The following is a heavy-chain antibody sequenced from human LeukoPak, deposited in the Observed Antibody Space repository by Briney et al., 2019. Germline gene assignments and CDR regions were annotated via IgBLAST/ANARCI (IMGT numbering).Heavy chain of an antibody. D-gene: IGHD3-10*01. CDR2: IVVGSGDT. Sequence: SVKVSCKASGFSFPSSAMQWVRQARGQRLEWIGWIVVGSGDTNYAQKFQDRVTITTDMSTSTAYMELSSLRSEDTAVYYCAAARHNASGTHMGNYWGQGALVTVSS. CDR1: GFSFPSSA. V-gene: IGHV1-58*02. CDR3: AAARHNASGTHMGNY. J-gene: IGHJ4*02.